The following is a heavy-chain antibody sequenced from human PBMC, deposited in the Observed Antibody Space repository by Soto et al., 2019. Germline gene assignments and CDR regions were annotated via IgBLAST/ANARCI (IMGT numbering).Heavy chain of an antibody. D-gene: IGHD6-13*01. V-gene: IGHV4-30-4*01. CDR1: GGSISSGDYY. CDR3: ARVIEAAGMSFDY. Sequence: SDTLSLTCTVSGGSISSGDYYWSWIRQPPGKGLEWIGYIYYSGSTYHNPSLKSRVTISVDTSKNQFSLKLSSVTAADTAVYYCARVIEAAGMSFDYWGQGPLVTV. CDR2: IYYSGST. J-gene: IGHJ4*02.